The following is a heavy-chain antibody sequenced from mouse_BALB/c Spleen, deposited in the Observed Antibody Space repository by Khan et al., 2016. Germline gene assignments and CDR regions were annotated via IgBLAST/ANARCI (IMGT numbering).Heavy chain of an antibody. Sequence: EVQLQESGPSLVKPSQSLSLTCSVTGDSITSGYWNWIRKFPGNKLEYMGYINYSGSTHYNPSLNSRISITRDTSKNQYYLQLNSVTTEDMATYYCARSNRNDVWFGYWGQGTLVTVSA. J-gene: IGHJ3*01. CDR3: ARSNRNDVWFGY. CDR2: INYSGST. D-gene: IGHD2-14*01. V-gene: IGHV3-8*02. CDR1: GDSITSGY.